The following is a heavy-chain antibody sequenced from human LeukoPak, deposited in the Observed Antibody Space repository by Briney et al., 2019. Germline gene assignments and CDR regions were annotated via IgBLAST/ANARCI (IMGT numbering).Heavy chain of an antibody. J-gene: IGHJ5*02. D-gene: IGHD3-10*01. Sequence: PSQTLSLTCAVPGGSISSGGYSWSWIRQPPGKGLEWIGYIYHSGSTYYNPSLKSRVTISVDRSKNQFSLKLSSVTAADTAVYYCARSRGFGELYWFDPWGQGTLVTVSS. V-gene: IGHV4-30-2*01. CDR2: IYHSGST. CDR1: GGSISSGGYS. CDR3: ARSRGFGELYWFDP.